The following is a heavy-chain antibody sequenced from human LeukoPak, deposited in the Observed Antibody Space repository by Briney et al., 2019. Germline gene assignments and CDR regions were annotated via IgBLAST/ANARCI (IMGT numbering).Heavy chain of an antibody. CDR2: IYSGGST. V-gene: IGHV3-53*01. J-gene: IGHJ4*02. Sequence: GGSLRLSCAASGFTVSSNYMSWVRQAPGKGLEWVSVIYSGGSTYYADSVKGRFTISRDNSKNTLYLQMNSLRAEDTAVYYCAKDMVRGVIIGPDFDYWGQGTLVTVSS. CDR3: AKDMVRGVIIGPDFDY. CDR1: GFTVSSNY. D-gene: IGHD3-10*01.